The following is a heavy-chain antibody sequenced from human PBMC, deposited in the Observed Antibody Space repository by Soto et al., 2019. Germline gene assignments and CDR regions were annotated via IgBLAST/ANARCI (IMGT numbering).Heavy chain of an antibody. CDR2: ISYDGSNK. D-gene: IGHD5-12*01. V-gene: IGHV3-30*18. CDR3: AKDHGYSGYDTYYYYYGMDV. CDR1: GFTFSSYG. J-gene: IGHJ6*02. Sequence: QPGGSLRLSCAASGFTFSSYGMHWVRQAPGKGLEWVAVISYDGSNKYYADSVKGRFTISRDNSKNTLYLQMNSLRAEDTAVYYCAKDHGYSGYDTYYYYYGMDVWGQGTTVTVSS.